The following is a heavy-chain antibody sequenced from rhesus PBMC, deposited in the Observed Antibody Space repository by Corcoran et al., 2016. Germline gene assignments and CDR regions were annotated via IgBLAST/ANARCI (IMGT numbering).Heavy chain of an antibody. V-gene: IGHV1-1*01. CDR2: ISPYIGKK. CDR1: GDTFTNYY. J-gene: IGHJ4*01. D-gene: IGHD6-43*01. CDR3: TREGAAATFGFDY. Sequence: QVQLVQSGAEIKQPGASVKLSCKASGDTFTNYYMHWVRQDPGQGHEWIGLISPYIGKKGFAQTFQGRVTITTDTSTTTGYMELSGLRSEGTAVFYCTREGAAATFGFDYWGQGVQVTVSS.